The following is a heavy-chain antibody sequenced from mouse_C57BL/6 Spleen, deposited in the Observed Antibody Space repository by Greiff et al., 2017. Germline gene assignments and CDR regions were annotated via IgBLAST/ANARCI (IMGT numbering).Heavy chain of an antibody. CDR2: IDPETGGT. CDR1: GYTFTDYE. Sequence: VKLVESGAELVRPGASVTLSCKASGYTFTDYEMHWVKQTPVHGLEWIGAIDPETGGTAYNQKFKGKAILTADKSSSTAYMELRSLTSEDSAVYYCTRGITTVVANDYWGQGTTLTVSS. V-gene: IGHV1-15*01. D-gene: IGHD1-1*01. CDR3: TRGITTVVANDY. J-gene: IGHJ2*01.